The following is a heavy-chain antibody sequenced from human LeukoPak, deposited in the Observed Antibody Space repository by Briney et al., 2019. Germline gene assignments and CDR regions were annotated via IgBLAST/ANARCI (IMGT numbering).Heavy chain of an antibody. D-gene: IGHD1-26*01. Sequence: SETLSLTCAVSGGSISSYYWSWIRQPAGKGLEWIGRIYTSGSTNYNPSLKSRVTMSVDTSKNQFSLKLSSVTAADTAVYYCARDLVVGATNAFDIWGQGTMVTVSS. CDR2: IYTSGST. V-gene: IGHV4-4*07. CDR3: ARDLVVGATNAFDI. J-gene: IGHJ3*02. CDR1: GGSISSYY.